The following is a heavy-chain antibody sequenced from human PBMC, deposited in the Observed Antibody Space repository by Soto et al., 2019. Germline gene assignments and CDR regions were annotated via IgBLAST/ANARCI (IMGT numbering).Heavy chain of an antibody. CDR1: GASVSSGSFY. J-gene: IGHJ4*01. CDR3: ARVPLRYSSSHNFDS. D-gene: IGHD6-19*01. Sequence: SETLSLTCSVSGASVSSGSFYWSWIRQPPGKGLEWIGFIYNNETFNYNPSLKSRVTLSVDTSKHQFSLKLSSLTAADTAVYYCARVPLRYSSSHNFDSWGHGALVTFSS. CDR2: IYNNETF. V-gene: IGHV4-61*01.